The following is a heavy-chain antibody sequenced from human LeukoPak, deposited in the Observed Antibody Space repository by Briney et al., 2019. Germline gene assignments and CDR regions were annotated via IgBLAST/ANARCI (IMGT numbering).Heavy chain of an antibody. V-gene: IGHV3-21*01. CDR2: ISTSSSYI. Sequence: GGSLRLSCAAFGFTCSSYGMSWVRQAPGKGLEWVSSISTSSSYIYYADSVKGRFTISRDNAKNSLYLQMNSLRAEDTAVYYCARSTYGYFDYWGQGTLVTVSS. CDR3: ARSTYGYFDY. CDR1: GFTCSSYG. D-gene: IGHD2-8*01. J-gene: IGHJ4*02.